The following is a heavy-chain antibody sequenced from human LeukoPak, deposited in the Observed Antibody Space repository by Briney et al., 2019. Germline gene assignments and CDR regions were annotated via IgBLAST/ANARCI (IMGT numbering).Heavy chain of an antibody. CDR2: VASSGTTK. V-gene: IGHV3-48*03. J-gene: IGHJ4*02. Sequence: GGSLRLSCAASGFSFNTYEMNWVRQAPGKGLERISYVASSGTTKYYADSVQGRFTISRDNAKNSLYLQMNSLRVEDTAVYYCARGGWHYVFNYWGQGTLVTVSS. D-gene: IGHD6-19*01. CDR3: ARGGWHYVFNY. CDR1: GFSFNTYE.